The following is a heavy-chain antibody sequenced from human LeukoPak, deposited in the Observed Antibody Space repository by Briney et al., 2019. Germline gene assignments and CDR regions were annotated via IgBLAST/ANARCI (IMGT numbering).Heavy chain of an antibody. D-gene: IGHD2-15*01. Sequence: GESLKISCKGSGYSFTSYWIGWVRQMPGKGLEWMGIIYPGDSDTRYSPSFQGQVTISADKSISTAYLQWSSLKASDTAMNYCARQSEDCSGGSCYGDWFDPWGQGTLVTVSS. CDR2: IYPGDSDT. V-gene: IGHV5-51*01. CDR3: ARQSEDCSGGSCYGDWFDP. CDR1: GYSFTSYW. J-gene: IGHJ5*02.